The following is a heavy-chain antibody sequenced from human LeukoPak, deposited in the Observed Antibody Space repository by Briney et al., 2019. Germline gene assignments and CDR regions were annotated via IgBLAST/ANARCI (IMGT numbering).Heavy chain of an antibody. J-gene: IGHJ4*02. V-gene: IGHV3-23*01. Sequence: QSGGSLRLSCAASGFTFSSYAMSWVRQAPGRGLEWVSAISGSGGSTYYADSVKGRFTISRDNSKNTLYLQMNSLRAEDTAVYYCAKWGRGELLSIYWGQGTLVTVPS. D-gene: IGHD3-10*01. CDR1: GFTFSSYA. CDR3: AKWGRGELLSIY. CDR2: ISGSGGST.